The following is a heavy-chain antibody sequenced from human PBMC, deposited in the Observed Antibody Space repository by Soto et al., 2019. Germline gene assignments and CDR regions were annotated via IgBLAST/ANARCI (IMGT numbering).Heavy chain of an antibody. Sequence: QVQLVQSGAEVKKPGASVKVSCKASGYTFTSYGISWVRQAPGQGLEWMGWISAYNGNTNYAQKLQGRVTMTTDTSTSRAYMELRSLRSYDTAVYYCARARGHYDFWSGDNWFDPWGQGTLVTVSS. V-gene: IGHV1-18*01. CDR2: ISAYNGNT. D-gene: IGHD3-3*01. CDR3: ARARGHYDFWSGDNWFDP. J-gene: IGHJ5*02. CDR1: GYTFTSYG.